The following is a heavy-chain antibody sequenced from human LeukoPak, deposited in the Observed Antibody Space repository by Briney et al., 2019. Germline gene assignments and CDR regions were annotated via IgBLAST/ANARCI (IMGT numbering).Heavy chain of an antibody. CDR3: ASRPLDNR. J-gene: IGHJ4*02. CDR2: ISSSSSYI. CDR1: GFTFRHYG. V-gene: IGHV3-21*01. D-gene: IGHD2-2*03. Sequence: KPGRSLRLSCTISGFTFRHYGLTWFRQAPGKGLEWVSSISSSSSYIYYADSLKGRFTISRDNAKNSLYLQMNSLRAEDTAGYYCASRPLDNRWGQGTLVTVSS.